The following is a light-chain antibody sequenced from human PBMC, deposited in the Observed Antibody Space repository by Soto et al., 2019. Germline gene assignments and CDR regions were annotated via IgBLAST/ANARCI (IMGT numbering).Light chain of an antibody. CDR1: QSISTY. V-gene: IGKV1-39*01. J-gene: IGKJ3*01. Sequence: DIQMTQSPSSLSASVGDRVTITCRASQSISTYLNWYQQKPGKAPKLLIYAASSLQSGVPSGFSGSGSGTDFTLTVSSLQPEDFATYYCQQTYSAPFTFGPGTKVDLK. CDR2: AAS. CDR3: QQTYSAPFT.